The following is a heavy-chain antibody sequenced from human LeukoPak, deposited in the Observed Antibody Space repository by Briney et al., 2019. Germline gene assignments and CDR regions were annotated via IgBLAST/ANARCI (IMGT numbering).Heavy chain of an antibody. Sequence: SETLSLTCAVYGGSFSGYYWSWIRQPQGKGREWIGEINHSGSTNYNPSLKSRVTISVDTSKNQFSLKLSSVTAADTAVYYCARTTVVTPSAFDIWGQGTMVTVSS. CDR3: ARTTVVTPSAFDI. J-gene: IGHJ3*02. D-gene: IGHD4-23*01. CDR2: INHSGST. CDR1: GGSFSGYY. V-gene: IGHV4-34*01.